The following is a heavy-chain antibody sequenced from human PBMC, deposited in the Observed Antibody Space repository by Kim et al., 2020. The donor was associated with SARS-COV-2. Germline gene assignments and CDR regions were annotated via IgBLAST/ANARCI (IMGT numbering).Heavy chain of an antibody. Sequence: GGSLRLSCVVSGFTFSNYMSWFRQPPGEGLEGVSLISGRGVLPRYADTVKGRFTISRNSSTDTLYLQMNSLTVDDTAIYYCSQGGGGVSLAAPDHNHWGQGILGTVSS. D-gene: IGHD2-15*01. CDR3: SQGGGGVSLAAPDHNH. J-gene: IGHJ1*01. V-gene: IGHV3-23*01. CDR2: ISGRGVLP. CDR1: GFTFSNY.